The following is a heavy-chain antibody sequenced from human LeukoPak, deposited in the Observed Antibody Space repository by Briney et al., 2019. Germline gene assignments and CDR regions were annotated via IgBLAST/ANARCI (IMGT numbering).Heavy chain of an antibody. CDR3: ARGQGGI. CDR2: IKQDGSEK. D-gene: IGHD3-16*01. J-gene: IGHJ3*02. CDR1: GFTFSNYW. Sequence: GGSLRLSCAASGFTFSNYWMTWVRQAPGKGLEWVANIKQDGSEKYYVDSVKGRFTISRDNAKNSLYLQMNSLRAEDTAVYYCARGQGGIWGQGTMVTVSS. V-gene: IGHV3-7*01.